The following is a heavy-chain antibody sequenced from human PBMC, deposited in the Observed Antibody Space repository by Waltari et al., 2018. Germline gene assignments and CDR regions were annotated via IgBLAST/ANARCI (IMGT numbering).Heavy chain of an antibody. V-gene: IGHV4-39*02. Sequence: QLQLQESGPGLVKPSETLSLTCTVSGGSISSSSYYWGWVAQPPGKGLEWIGSIYYSGSTYYNPSLKSRVTISVDTSKNQFSLKLSSVTAADTAVYYCAREVVIAIRQFDYWGQGTLVTVSS. J-gene: IGHJ4*02. D-gene: IGHD2-21*01. CDR2: IYYSGST. CDR1: GGSISSSSYY. CDR3: AREVVIAIRQFDY.